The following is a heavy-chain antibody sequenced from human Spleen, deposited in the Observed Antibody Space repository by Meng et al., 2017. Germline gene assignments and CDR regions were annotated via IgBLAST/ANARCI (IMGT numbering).Heavy chain of an antibody. CDR1: GGSVSSGSYY. V-gene: IGHV4-61*01. D-gene: IGHD3-22*01. CDR3: ARERRDSSGYTYYFDH. J-gene: IGHJ4*03. Sequence: SETLSLTCTVSGGSVSSGSYYWSWIRQPPGKGLEWIGYINFSGSTSYNPSLEGRVTLSLDTSENRFSLNLRSVTAADTAVYYCARERRDSSGYTYYFDHWGLGTLVTVSS. CDR2: INFSGST.